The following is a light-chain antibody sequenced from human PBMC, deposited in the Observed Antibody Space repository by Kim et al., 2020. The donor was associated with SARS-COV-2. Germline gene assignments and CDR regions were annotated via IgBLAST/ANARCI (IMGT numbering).Light chain of an antibody. Sequence: GHSVTISCTGTSSDVGSFNYVSWYQQHPGKAPKLIIHEVSKRPSGVPHRFSASKSGNTASLTVSGLQADDEADYYCSSYGGSNNVVFGGGTQLTVL. V-gene: IGLV2-8*01. CDR3: SSYGGSNNVV. CDR1: SSDVGSFNY. J-gene: IGLJ2*01. CDR2: EVS.